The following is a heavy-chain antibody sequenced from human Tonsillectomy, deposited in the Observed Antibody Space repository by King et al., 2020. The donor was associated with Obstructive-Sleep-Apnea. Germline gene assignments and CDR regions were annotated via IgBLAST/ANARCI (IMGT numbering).Heavy chain of an antibody. V-gene: IGHV3-73*02. Sequence: VQLVESGGVLVQPGGSLKLSCAASGVTFSGSALHLVRQASWKWVEWLCRIRSKTNNFATSYAASVKGKFNISRDDSKNTAYLQMNSLKTEDTAVYYCSRQGGDGYNSPGDYWGQGTLVTVSS. D-gene: IGHD5-24*01. CDR2: IRSKTNNFAT. J-gene: IGHJ4*02. CDR1: GVTFSGSA. CDR3: SRQGGDGYNSPGDY.